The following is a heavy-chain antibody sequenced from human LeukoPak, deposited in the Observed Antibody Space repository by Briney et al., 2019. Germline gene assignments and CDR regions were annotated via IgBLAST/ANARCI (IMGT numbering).Heavy chain of an antibody. CDR2: INPNDGST. CDR3: AKDPGPMTTVVTPTDY. V-gene: IGHV1-46*01. J-gene: IGHJ4*02. D-gene: IGHD4-23*01. Sequence: ASVKVSCKTSGYTFTDYYIHWVRQAPGQGLEWMGIINPNDGSTNLAQNFQGRVTMTGDTSTTTVYMELSSLTSDDTAVYYCAKDPGPMTTVVTPTDYWGQGTLVTVSS. CDR1: GYTFTDYY.